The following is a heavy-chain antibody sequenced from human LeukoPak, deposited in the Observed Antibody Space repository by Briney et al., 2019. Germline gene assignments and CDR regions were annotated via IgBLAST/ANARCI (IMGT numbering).Heavy chain of an antibody. CDR3: ARDRYNSGWFNFDY. V-gene: IGHV3-53*01. CDR2: FYSGGGT. J-gene: IGHJ4*02. CDR1: GLTVTTNY. Sequence: GGSLRLSCAASGLTVTTNYMSWVRQAPGKGLGWVSVFYSGGGTYYADSVKGRFTISSDTSKNTLYLQMNRLRAEDTAVYYCARDRYNSGWFNFDYWGPGTLVTVSS. D-gene: IGHD6-19*01.